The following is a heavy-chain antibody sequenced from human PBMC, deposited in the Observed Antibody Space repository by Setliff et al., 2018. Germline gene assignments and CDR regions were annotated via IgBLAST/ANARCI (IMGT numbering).Heavy chain of an antibody. D-gene: IGHD3-3*01. Sequence: SVKVSCKTSGYSFTSYGISWVRQAPGQGLEWMGHITTYNDNTKYAQKFQGRIAVTTDLSTSTAHLDLRSLRSDDTAVYYCVRDSRITVLGVDNYHYMDVWGRGTTVTVSS. CDR1: GYSFTSYG. J-gene: IGHJ6*03. CDR2: ITTYNDNT. CDR3: VRDSRITVLGVDNYHYMDV. V-gene: IGHV1-18*01.